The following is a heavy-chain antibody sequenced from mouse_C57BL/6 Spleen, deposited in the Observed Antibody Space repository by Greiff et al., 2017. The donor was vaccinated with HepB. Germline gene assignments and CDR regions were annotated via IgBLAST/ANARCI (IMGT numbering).Heavy chain of an antibody. V-gene: IGHV5-4*01. CDR3: AREDYGSSYTWCAY. CDR2: ISDGGSYT. D-gene: IGHD1-1*01. CDR1: GFTFSSYA. J-gene: IGHJ3*01. Sequence: EVKVEESGGGLVKPGGSLKLSCAASGFTFSSYAMSWVRQTPEKRLEWVATISDGGSYTYYPDNVKGRFTISRDNAKNNLYLQMSHLKSEDTAMYYCAREDYGSSYTWCAYWGQGTLVTVSA.